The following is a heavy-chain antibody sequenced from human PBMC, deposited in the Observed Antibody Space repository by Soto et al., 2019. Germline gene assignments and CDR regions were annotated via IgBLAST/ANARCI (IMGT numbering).Heavy chain of an antibody. CDR1: GFTFSSYS. V-gene: IGHV3-21*01. CDR3: ARTHYGGNSAFKN. D-gene: IGHD4-17*01. CDR2: ISSSSSYI. Sequence: GGSLRLSCAASGFTFSSYSMNWVRQAPGKGLEWVSSISSSSSYIYYADSVKGRFTISRDNAKNSLYLQMNSLRAEDTAVYYCARTHYGGNSAFKNWGQGTLVTVSS. J-gene: IGHJ4*02.